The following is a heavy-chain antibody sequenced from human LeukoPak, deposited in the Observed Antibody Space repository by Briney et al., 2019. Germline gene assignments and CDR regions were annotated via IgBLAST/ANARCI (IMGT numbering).Heavy chain of an antibody. V-gene: IGHV3-23*01. CDR2: ISGSGGST. CDR1: GFTFSSYA. J-gene: IGHJ4*02. CDR3: AKDSRSSGWYFGDY. Sequence: GGSLRLSCAASGFTFSSYAMSWVRQAPGKGLEWVSAISGSGGSTYYADSVKGRFTISRDNSKNTLYLQMNSLRAEDTAVYYCAKDSRSSGWYFGDYWGQGTLVTVSS. D-gene: IGHD6-19*01.